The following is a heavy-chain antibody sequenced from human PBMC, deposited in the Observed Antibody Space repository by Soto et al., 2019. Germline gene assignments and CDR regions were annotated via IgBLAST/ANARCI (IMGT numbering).Heavy chain of an antibody. V-gene: IGHV1-3*01. J-gene: IGHJ3*02. CDR2: INAGNGNT. CDR3: ATAIADDAFDI. CDR1: GYTFTSYS. Sequence: GASVEVSCKASGYTFTSYSMHWVLQAPGQRLEWMGWINAGNGNTKYSQKFQGRVTITRDTSASTAYMELSSLRSEDTAVYYCATAIADDAFDIWGRGTMVTVS. D-gene: IGHD2-2*01.